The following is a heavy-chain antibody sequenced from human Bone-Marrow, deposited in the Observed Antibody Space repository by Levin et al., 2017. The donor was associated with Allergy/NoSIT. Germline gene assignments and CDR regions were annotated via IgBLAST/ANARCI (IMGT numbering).Heavy chain of an antibody. CDR1: GYPFTRNT. CDR2: IDPSGDTT. J-gene: IGHJ4*01. Sequence: ASVKVSCKSSGYPFTRNTIHWVRQAPGQGLEWMGVIDPSGDTTTYAQRFQGRVTMTSDTSTSTVYLDLRSLTSDDTGVFYCARHQRLRVVGSKRVYYFDSWGHGTLVIVSS. CDR3: ARHQRLRVVGSKRVYYFDS. V-gene: IGHV1-46*01. D-gene: IGHD2-15*01.